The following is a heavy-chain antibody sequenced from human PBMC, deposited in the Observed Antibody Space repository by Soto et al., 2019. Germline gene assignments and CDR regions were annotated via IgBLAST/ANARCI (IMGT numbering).Heavy chain of an antibody. CDR2: IYHSGST. Sequence: SETLSLTCAVSGGSISSGGYSWSWIRQPPGKGLEWIGYIYHSGSTYYNPSLKSRVTISVDRSKNQFSLKLSSVTAADTAVYYCAIYDSSGSRGFQHWGQGTLVTVSS. CDR1: GGSISSGGYS. V-gene: IGHV4-30-2*01. J-gene: IGHJ1*01. D-gene: IGHD3-22*01. CDR3: AIYDSSGSRGFQH.